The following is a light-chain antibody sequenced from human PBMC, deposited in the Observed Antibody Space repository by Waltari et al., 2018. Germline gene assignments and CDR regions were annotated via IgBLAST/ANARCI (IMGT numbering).Light chain of an antibody. CDR1: SSNIGSNH. Sequence: QSVLTQSPSASGTPGQRVAISCSGSSSNIGSNHVYWYQQLPGTAPKLLIYRSTQRPSGVPDRFSGSKSGTSASLAISGLRSDDEADYYCAAWDDSLSGHVVFGGGTKLTVL. V-gene: IGLV1-47*01. J-gene: IGLJ2*01. CDR2: RST. CDR3: AAWDDSLSGHVV.